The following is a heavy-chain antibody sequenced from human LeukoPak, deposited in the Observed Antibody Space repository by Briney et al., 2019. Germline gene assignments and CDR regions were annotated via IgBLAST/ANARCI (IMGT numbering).Heavy chain of an antibody. D-gene: IGHD5-24*01. CDR2: ISGSGSAT. CDR3: AQGSTGEGYAP. CDR1: GFTFNNYA. J-gene: IGHJ4*02. V-gene: IGHV3-23*01. Sequence: SGGSLRLSCAASGFTFNNYAMSWVRKAPGKGLEWVSAISGSGSATYHADSVRGRFTISRDNSKNTLYLQMNSLRADDTAVYYCAQGSTGEGYAPWGQGTLVTVSS.